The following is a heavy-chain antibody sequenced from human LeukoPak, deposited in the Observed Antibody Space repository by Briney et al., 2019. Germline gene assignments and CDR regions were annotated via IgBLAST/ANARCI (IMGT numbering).Heavy chain of an antibody. CDR1: GFTFSSYE. CDR3: ARLRSKYWFDP. J-gene: IGHJ5*02. CDR2: ITGSGNTM. D-gene: IGHD4-11*01. Sequence: GGSLRLSCAASGFTFSSYEMNWVRQAPGKGLEWVSFITGSGNTMYYADSVKGRFTISRDNAKNSLYLQMNSLRADDTAVYYCARLRSKYWFDPWGQGTLVTVSS. V-gene: IGHV3-48*03.